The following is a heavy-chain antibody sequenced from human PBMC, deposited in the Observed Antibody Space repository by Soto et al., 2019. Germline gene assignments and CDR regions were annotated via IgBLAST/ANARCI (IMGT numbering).Heavy chain of an antibody. D-gene: IGHD3-22*01. V-gene: IGHV3-33*01. CDR2: IWYDGSNK. Sequence: PGGSLRLSCAASGLTFSSYGMHWVRQAPGKGLEWVAVIWYDGSNKYYADSVKGRFTISRDNSKNTLYLQMNSLRAEDTAVYYCARDYDSSGYPRYYFDYWGQGTLVTVSS. CDR3: ARDYDSSGYPRYYFDY. CDR1: GLTFSSYG. J-gene: IGHJ4*02.